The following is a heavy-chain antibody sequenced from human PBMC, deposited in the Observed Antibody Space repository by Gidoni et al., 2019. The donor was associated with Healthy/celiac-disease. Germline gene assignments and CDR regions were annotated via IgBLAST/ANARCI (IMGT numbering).Heavy chain of an antibody. CDR2: IKQDGIEK. V-gene: IGHV3-7*01. CDR1: GFTFSSDW. Sequence: EVQLVESGGGLVQPGGSLRLSCAASGFTFSSDWMRWVRKAPGKGREWLANIKQDGIEKYYVAFVKGRFTISSANAKTSLYLQMNSLRAEDTAVYYCARVISSGWPYYYYYGMDVWGQGTTVTVSS. CDR3: ARVISSGWPYYYYYGMDV. J-gene: IGHJ6*02. D-gene: IGHD6-19*01.